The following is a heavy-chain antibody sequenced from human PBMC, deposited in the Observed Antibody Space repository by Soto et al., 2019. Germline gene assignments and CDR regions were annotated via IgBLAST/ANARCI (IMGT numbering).Heavy chain of an antibody. J-gene: IGHJ4*02. CDR1: GFTFSSYV. V-gene: IGHV3-23*01. CDR2: ISGSGGSA. CDR3: ETHNWNDIGYFDY. Sequence: EVQLLESGGDLVQPGGSLRLSCAASGFTFSSYVMSWVRQAPGKGLEWVSAISGSGGSAYYADSGKGRFTISRDNSKNTLFRQMNSLRAEDTAVYYCETHNWNDIGYFDYWGQGTLVTVSS. D-gene: IGHD1-1*01.